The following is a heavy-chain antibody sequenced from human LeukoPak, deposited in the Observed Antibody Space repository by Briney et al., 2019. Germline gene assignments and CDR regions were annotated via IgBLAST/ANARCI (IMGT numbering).Heavy chain of an antibody. CDR1: GFTFSSYG. V-gene: IGHV3-33*06. Sequence: GRSLRLSCAASGFTFSSYGMHWVRQAPGEGLEWVALIWYDASNKYYADSVKGRFTISRGNSKNTLYLQMNSLRAEDTAVYYCAKGPGNSRAYFDYWGQGTLVTVSS. D-gene: IGHD4-4*01. J-gene: IGHJ4*02. CDR2: IWYDASNK. CDR3: AKGPGNSRAYFDY.